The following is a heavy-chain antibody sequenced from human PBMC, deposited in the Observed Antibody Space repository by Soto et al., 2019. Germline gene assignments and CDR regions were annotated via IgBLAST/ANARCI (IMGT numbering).Heavy chain of an antibody. Sequence: SETLSLTCTVSGASISGYHWSWIRQFPGKGLECLGYISYSGATNYNPSLKSRVTMSIDTSKNQFSLKLSSVTAADTAVYYCARSQTTVTSYDYWGQGTLVTVSS. CDR2: ISYSGAT. D-gene: IGHD4-17*01. CDR1: GASISGYH. V-gene: IGHV4-59*12. J-gene: IGHJ4*02. CDR3: ARSQTTVTSYDY.